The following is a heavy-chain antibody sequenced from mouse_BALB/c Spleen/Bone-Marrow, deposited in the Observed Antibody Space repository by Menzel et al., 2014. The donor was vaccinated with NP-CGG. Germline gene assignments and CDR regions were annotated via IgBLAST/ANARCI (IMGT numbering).Heavy chain of an antibody. J-gene: IGHJ3*01. CDR2: INPDSSTI. V-gene: IGHV4-1*02. Sequence: EVMLVESGGGLVQPGGSLKLSCAASGFDFRGYWMSWVRQAPGKGLEWIGEINPDSSTINYTPSLKDRFIISRDNAKNTLYLQMSKVRSEDTALYYCARLGYYGGFAYWGQGTLVTVSA. CDR1: GFDFRGYW. D-gene: IGHD2-3*01. CDR3: ARLGYYGGFAY.